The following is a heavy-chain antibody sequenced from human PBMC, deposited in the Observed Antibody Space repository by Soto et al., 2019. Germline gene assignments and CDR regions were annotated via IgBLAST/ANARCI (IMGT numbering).Heavy chain of an antibody. V-gene: IGHV3-48*03. J-gene: IGHJ4*02. CDR2: ISSSGSTI. CDR1: GFTFSPYE. Sequence: GSLRLSFAASGFTFSPYEMSWVRQAPGKGLEWISYISSSGSTIHYADSVKGRFSISRDNAKKSLFLQMNSLRAEDTAVYYCVREAPCSNGVCQFDYWGRGTLVTVSS. CDR3: VREAPCSNGVCQFDY. D-gene: IGHD2-8*01.